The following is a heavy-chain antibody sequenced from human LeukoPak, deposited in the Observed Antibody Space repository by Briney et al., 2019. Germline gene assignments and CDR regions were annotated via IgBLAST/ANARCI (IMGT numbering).Heavy chain of an antibody. Sequence: SETLSLTCAVYGGSFSGYYWSWIRQPPGKGLEWIGGINHSGSTNYNPSLKSRVTISVDTPKNPFSLKLSSVTAADTAVYYCARSRKLAHYYYGMDVWGQGTTVTVSS. CDR2: INHSGST. D-gene: IGHD6-13*01. CDR1: GGSFSGYY. V-gene: IGHV4-34*01. CDR3: ARSRKLAHYYYGMDV. J-gene: IGHJ6*02.